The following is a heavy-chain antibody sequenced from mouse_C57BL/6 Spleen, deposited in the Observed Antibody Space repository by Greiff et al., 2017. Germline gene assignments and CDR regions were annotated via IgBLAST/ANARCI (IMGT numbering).Heavy chain of an antibody. CDR1: GFTFTDYY. V-gene: IGHV7-3*01. Sequence: EVQLVESGGGLVQPGGSLSLSCAASGFTFTDYYMSWVRQPPGKALEWLGFIRNKANGYTSEYSVSVKGRFTSSRDNFQSVLYLQMNALRAEDSATYYCARWEYYGSSPWWYFDVWGTGTTVTVSS. D-gene: IGHD1-1*01. CDR3: ARWEYYGSSPWWYFDV. CDR2: IRNKANGYTS. J-gene: IGHJ1*03.